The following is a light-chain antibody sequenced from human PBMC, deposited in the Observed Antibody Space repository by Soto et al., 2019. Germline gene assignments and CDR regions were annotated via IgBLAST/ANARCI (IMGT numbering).Light chain of an antibody. J-gene: IGKJ1*01. CDR2: GES. V-gene: IGKV3-15*01. CDR3: QQYYDWPRT. Sequence: EIVLTHSPATLSLSPCERATLSSRASQSVSSNLAWYQQKPGQAPRLLIYGESARATGIPARFSGSGSGTEFTLTISSLQSEDFAVYFCQQYYDWPRTFGQGTKVDI. CDR1: QSVSSN.